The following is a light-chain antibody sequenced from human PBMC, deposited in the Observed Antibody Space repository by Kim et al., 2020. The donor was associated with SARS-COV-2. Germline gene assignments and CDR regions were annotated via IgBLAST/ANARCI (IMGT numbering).Light chain of an antibody. CDR1: QGIGKD. Sequence: DIQLTQSPSSLSASVGDRVTITCRASQGIGKDLGWYQQKPGKAPERLIYGASTLQTGVPSRFSGSGSGTEFTLTISSLQPEDFASYYCLQHHSYSWTFGQGTKVDIK. CDR3: LQHHSYSWT. V-gene: IGKV1-17*01. J-gene: IGKJ1*01. CDR2: GAS.